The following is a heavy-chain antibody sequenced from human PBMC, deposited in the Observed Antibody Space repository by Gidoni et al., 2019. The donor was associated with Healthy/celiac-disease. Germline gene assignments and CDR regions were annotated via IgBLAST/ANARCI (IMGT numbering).Heavy chain of an antibody. V-gene: IGHV4-59*08. CDR3: ARQGIRGKQVED. CDR1: SGSISSYY. Sequence: QVQLQESGPGLVKPSETLSLTCTVSSGSISSYYWSWIRQPPGKGLEWIGYIYYSGSTNYNPSLKSRVTISVDTSKNQFSLKLSSVTAADTAVYYCARQGIRGKQVEDWGQGTLVTVSS. J-gene: IGHJ4*02. D-gene: IGHD6-13*01. CDR2: IYYSGST.